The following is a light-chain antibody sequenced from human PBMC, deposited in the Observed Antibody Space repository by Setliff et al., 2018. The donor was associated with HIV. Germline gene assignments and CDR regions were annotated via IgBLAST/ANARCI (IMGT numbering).Light chain of an antibody. Sequence: QSALTQPASVSGSPGQSTTISCTGTSSDVGSYNLVSWYQQHPGKAPKLMIYEVTRRPSGVSSRFSGSKSGNTASLTISGLQAEDEADYYCCSYADTSTYVFGTGTRSPS. V-gene: IGLV2-23*02. CDR1: SSDVGSYNL. J-gene: IGLJ1*01. CDR2: EVT. CDR3: CSYADTSTYV.